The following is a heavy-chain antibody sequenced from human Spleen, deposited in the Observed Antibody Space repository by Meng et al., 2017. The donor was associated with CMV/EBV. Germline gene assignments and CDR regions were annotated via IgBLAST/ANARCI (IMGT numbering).Heavy chain of an antibody. Sequence: GESLKISCAASGFTFSSYTLNWVRQAPGKGLEWVSYISSSGSTIYYADSVKGRFTISRDNAKNSLYLQVNSLRAEDTAVYYCARSYDFWSASFDYWGQGTLVTVSS. CDR2: ISSSGSTI. CDR1: GFTFSSYT. J-gene: IGHJ4*02. D-gene: IGHD3-3*01. CDR3: ARSYDFWSASFDY. V-gene: IGHV3-48*04.